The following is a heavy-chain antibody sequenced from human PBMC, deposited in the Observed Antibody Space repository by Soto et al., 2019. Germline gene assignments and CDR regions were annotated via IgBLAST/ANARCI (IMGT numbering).Heavy chain of an antibody. CDR1: GYTFTSYG. CDR3: ARDPLDGVLWFGEPYYYYYGMDV. D-gene: IGHD3-10*01. CDR2: ISAYNGNT. Sequence: QVPLVQSGAEVKKPGASVKVSCKASGYTFTSYGISWVRQAPGQGLEWMGWISAYNGNTNYAQKLQGRVTMTTDTSTSTAYMELRSLRSDDTAVYYCARDPLDGVLWFGEPYYYYYGMDVWGQGTTVTVSS. J-gene: IGHJ6*02. V-gene: IGHV1-18*01.